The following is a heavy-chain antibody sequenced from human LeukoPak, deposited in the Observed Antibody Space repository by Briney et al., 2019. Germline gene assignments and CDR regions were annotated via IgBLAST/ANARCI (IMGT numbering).Heavy chain of an antibody. CDR2: IKSKSDGGTA. CDR1: GFTFSNAW. Sequence: GGSLRLSRAASGFTFSNAWMRWVRQAPGKGLEWVGRIKSKSDGGTADYAAPVKGRFTISRDDSTSTLYLQMNSLKTEDTAVYYCSTVYYYYGSSVDYWGQGTLATVSS. CDR3: STVYYYYGSSVDY. V-gene: IGHV3-15*01. J-gene: IGHJ4*02. D-gene: IGHD3-22*01.